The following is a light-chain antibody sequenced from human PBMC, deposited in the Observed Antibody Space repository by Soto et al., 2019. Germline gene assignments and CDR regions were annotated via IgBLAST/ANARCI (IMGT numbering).Light chain of an antibody. V-gene: IGKV3-15*01. Sequence: EIVMTQSPATLSVSPGERATLSCRASQSVSSNLAWYQQKPGQAPRLLIYGASTMANGIPARFSGSGSGTEFTITISSLQSADFAVYYCQQYNNWPPYTFGQGTKLEIK. CDR2: GAS. J-gene: IGKJ2*01. CDR3: QQYNNWPPYT. CDR1: QSVSSN.